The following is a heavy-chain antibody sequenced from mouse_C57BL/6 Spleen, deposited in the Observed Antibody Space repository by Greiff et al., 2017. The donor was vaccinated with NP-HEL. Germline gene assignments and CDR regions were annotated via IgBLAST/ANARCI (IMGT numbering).Heavy chain of an antibody. CDR3: ARKGGVATDY. CDR2: IDPSDSYT. J-gene: IGHJ2*01. D-gene: IGHD1-1*02. CDR1: GYTFTSYW. Sequence: VQLQQPGAELVKPGASVKLSCKASGYTFTSYWMQWVKQRPGQGLEWIGEIDPSDSYTNYNQKFKGKATLTVDTSSSTAYMQLSSLTSEDSAVYYCARKGGVATDYWGQGTTLTVSS. V-gene: IGHV1-50*01.